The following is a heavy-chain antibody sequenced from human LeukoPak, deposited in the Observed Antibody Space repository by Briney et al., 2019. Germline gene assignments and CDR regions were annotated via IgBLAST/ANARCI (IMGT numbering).Heavy chain of an antibody. CDR3: ATVAYNWNKNLDY. CDR2: FDPEDGET. CDR1: GYTLTELS. V-gene: IGHV1-24*01. Sequence: ASVKVSCKVSGYTLTELSMHWVRQAPGKGLEWMGGFDPEDGETIYAQKFQGRVTMTEDTSTDTAYMELSSLRSEDAAVYYCATVAYNWNKNLDYWGQGTLVTVSS. D-gene: IGHD1/OR15-1a*01. J-gene: IGHJ4*02.